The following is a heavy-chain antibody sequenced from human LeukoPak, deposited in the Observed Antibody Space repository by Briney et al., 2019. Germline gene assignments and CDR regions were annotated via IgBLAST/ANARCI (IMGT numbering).Heavy chain of an antibody. D-gene: IGHD3-3*01. CDR3: AKEHDLWHEEGNWFDP. CDR2: INGDASNT. J-gene: IGHJ5*02. Sequence: GGSLRLSCAASGLTFNSYWMHWVRQVAGKGLVWVARINGDASNTTYADSVKGRFTVSRDNSKNTLYLQMNSLRAEDTAVYYCAKEHDLWHEEGNWFDPWGQGTLVTVSS. V-gene: IGHV3-74*03. CDR1: GLTFNSYW.